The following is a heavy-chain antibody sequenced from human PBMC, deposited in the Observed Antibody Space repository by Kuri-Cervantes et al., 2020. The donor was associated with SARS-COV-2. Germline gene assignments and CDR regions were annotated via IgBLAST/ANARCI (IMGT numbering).Heavy chain of an antibody. J-gene: IGHJ4*02. CDR3: ARDSGSGSPNFDY. Sequence: ESLKISCAVYGGSFSGYYWSWIRQPPGKGLEWIGEINHSGSTNYNPSLKSRVTISVDTSKNQFSLKLSSVTAADTAVYYCARDSGSGSPNFDYWGQGTLVTVSS. CDR1: GGSFSGYY. V-gene: IGHV4-34*01. CDR2: INHSGST. D-gene: IGHD1-26*01.